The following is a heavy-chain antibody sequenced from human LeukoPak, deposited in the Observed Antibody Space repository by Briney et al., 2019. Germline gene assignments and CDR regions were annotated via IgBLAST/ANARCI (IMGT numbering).Heavy chain of an antibody. CDR1: GFTFSSFA. Sequence: GGSLRLSWAASGFTFSSFAMSWVRQAPGKGLEWVSAISGGGGSAYYADSVKGRFTISRDNSKNTLYLQMNSLRAEDTAVYYCARIAAAGSFDYWGQGTLVTVSS. J-gene: IGHJ4*02. D-gene: IGHD6-13*01. CDR3: ARIAAAGSFDY. V-gene: IGHV3-23*01. CDR2: ISGGGGSA.